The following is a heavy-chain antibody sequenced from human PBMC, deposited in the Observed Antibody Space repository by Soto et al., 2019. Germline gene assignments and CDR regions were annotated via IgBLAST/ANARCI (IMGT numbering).Heavy chain of an antibody. CDR2: ISYDGSNK. Sequence: PGGSLRLSCAASGFTFSSYAMHWVRQAPGKGLERVAVISYDGSNKYYADSVKGRFTISRDNSKNTLYLQMNSLRAEDTAVYYCLNYDFWSGYYGHYGMDVWGHGTTVTVSS. D-gene: IGHD3-3*01. J-gene: IGHJ6*02. V-gene: IGHV3-30-3*01. CDR3: LNYDFWSGYYGHYGMDV. CDR1: GFTFSSYA.